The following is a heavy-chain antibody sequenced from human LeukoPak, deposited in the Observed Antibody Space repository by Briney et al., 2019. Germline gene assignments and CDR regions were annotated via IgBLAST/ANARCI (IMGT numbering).Heavy chain of an antibody. Sequence: GASVKVSCKASGYTFTGYCMHWVRQAPGQGLEWMGWINPNSGGTNYAQKFQGRVTMTRDTAISTAYMELSRLRSADTAVYYCARGVSPWAPDYYYMDVWGKGTTVTVSS. V-gene: IGHV1-2*02. J-gene: IGHJ6*03. CDR3: ARGVSPWAPDYYYMDV. CDR2: INPNSGGT. CDR1: GYTFTGYC. D-gene: IGHD3-16*01.